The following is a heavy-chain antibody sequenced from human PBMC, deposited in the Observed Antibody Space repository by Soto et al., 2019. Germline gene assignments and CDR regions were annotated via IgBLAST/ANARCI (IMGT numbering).Heavy chain of an antibody. J-gene: IGHJ4*02. CDR2: ISSTTNYI. Sequence: GGSLRLSCAASGFTFTRFSMNWVRQAPGKGLEWVSSISSTTNYIYYGDSMEGRFTISRDNAKNSLYLEMNSLRAEDRAVYYCARESEDLTSNFDYWGQGTLVTVSS. CDR3: ARESEDLTSNFDY. CDR1: GFTFTRFS. V-gene: IGHV3-21*06.